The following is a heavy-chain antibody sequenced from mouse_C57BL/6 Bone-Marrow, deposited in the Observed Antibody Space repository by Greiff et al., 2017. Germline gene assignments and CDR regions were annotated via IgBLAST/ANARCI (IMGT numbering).Heavy chain of an antibody. J-gene: IGHJ4*01. CDR3: ARRPDYYAMDY. Sequence: VQLQESGAELVRPGPSVKMSCKASGYTFTNYWIGWAKQRPGHGLEWIGDIYPGGGYTNYNEKFKGKATLTADKSSSTAYMQFSSLTSEDSAIYYCARRPDYYAMDYWGQGTSVTVSS. V-gene: IGHV1-63*01. CDR2: IYPGGGYT. CDR1: GYTFTNYW.